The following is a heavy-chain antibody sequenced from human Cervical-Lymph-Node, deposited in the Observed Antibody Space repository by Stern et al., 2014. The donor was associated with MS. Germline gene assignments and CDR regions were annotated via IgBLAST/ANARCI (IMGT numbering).Heavy chain of an antibody. Sequence: VQLVESGGGVVQPGRSLRLSCAASGFTFSSYGMHWVRQAPGKGLEWVAVISYDGSNKYYADSVKGRFTISRDNSKNTLYLQMNSLRAEDTAVYYCAKGGGFDPWGQGTLVTVSS. CDR3: AKGGGFDP. V-gene: IGHV3-30*18. CDR2: ISYDGSNK. J-gene: IGHJ5*02. D-gene: IGHD1-26*01. CDR1: GFTFSSYG.